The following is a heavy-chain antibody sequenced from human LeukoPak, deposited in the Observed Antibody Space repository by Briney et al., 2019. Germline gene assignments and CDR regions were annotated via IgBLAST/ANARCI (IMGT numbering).Heavy chain of an antibody. CDR2: IRPRGGST. V-gene: IGHV1-46*01. D-gene: IGHD1-14*01. CDR3: AREPPDNYWFDP. Sequence: ASVKGSCKASAYTFTSYYIHWVRQAPGQGLEYLGIIRPRGGSTDYAQKFQGRVTMTRDTSTSTVYMELSSLRSEDTAVYFCAREPPDNYWFDPWGQGTLVTVSS. J-gene: IGHJ5*02. CDR1: AYTFTSYY.